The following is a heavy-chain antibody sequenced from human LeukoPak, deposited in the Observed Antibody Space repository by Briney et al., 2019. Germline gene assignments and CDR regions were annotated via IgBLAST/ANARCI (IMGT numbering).Heavy chain of an antibody. CDR2: IYYSGST. CDR3: AREAGYCSSTSCIYDAFDI. V-gene: IGHV4-59*01. CDR1: GGSSSSNY. J-gene: IGHJ3*02. Sequence: SETLSLTCTVSGGSSSSNYWSWIRQPPGKGLEWIGYIYYSGSTNYNPSLKSRVTISVDTSKNQFSLKLSSVTAADTAVYYCAREAGYCSSTSCIYDAFDIWGQGTMVTVSS. D-gene: IGHD2-2*01.